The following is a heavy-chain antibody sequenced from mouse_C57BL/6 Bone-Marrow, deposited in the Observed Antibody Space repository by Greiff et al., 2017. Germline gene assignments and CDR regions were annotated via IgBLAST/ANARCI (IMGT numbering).Heavy chain of an antibody. CDR1: YTFSRRVH. CDR3: SEDTAVYYCVYDGYYVAY. Sequence: QVQLQQSGPELARPWASVKISCQAFYTFSRRVHFAISDTNYWMQWVKQRPGQGLEWIGATYPGNGDTSDTQKFKGKATLTADKSTSTAYLQLSSLTSEDTAVYYCVYDGYYVAYWGQGTLVTVSA. V-gene: IGHV1-87*01. CDR2: GQGLEWIG. D-gene: IGHD2-3*01. J-gene: IGHJ3*01.